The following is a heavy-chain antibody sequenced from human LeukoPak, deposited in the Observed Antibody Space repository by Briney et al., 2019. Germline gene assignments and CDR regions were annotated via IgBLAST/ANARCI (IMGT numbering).Heavy chain of an antibody. V-gene: IGHV3-66*01. CDR3: ARGQRSSSGYYYGMDV. CDR1: GFTVSSNY. J-gene: IGHJ6*02. CDR2: IYSGGST. D-gene: IGHD6-6*01. Sequence: PEGSLRLACAASGFTVSSNYMSWVRQAPGKGLEWVSVIYSGGSTYYADSVKGRFTISRDNSKNTLYLQMNSLRAEDTAVYYCARGQRSSSGYYYGMDVWGQGATVTVSS.